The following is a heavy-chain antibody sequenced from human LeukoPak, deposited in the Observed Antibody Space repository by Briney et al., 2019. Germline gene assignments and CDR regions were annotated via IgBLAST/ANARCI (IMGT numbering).Heavy chain of an antibody. D-gene: IGHD2-8*01. CDR2: IYYSGST. CDR1: GGSISSYY. J-gene: IGHJ5*02. CDR3: ARATPGVFGWFDP. Sequence: SETLSLTCTVSGGSISSYYWSWVRQPPGKGLEWIGCIYYSGSTNYNPSLQSRVTISVDTSKNQFSLKLSSVPAADTAVYYCARATPGVFGWFDPWGQGTLVTVSS. V-gene: IGHV4-59*01.